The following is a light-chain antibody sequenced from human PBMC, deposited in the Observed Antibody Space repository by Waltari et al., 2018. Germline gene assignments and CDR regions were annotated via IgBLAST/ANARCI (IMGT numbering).Light chain of an antibody. CDR2: GAA. CDR3: HQYNRWPRT. J-gene: IGKJ1*01. CDR1: QSVSNN. V-gene: IGKV3D-15*01. Sequence: EIVMTQSPATLSVSPGERATLSCRASQSVSNNLAWYQQKPGQTPRLLIYGAAIRATCIPARFSGSGSGTEFTLTISSLQSEDFAVYYCHQYNRWPRTFGQGTKVEIK.